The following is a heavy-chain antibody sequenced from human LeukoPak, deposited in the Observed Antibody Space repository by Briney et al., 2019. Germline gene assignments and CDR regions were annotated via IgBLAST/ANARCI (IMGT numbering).Heavy chain of an antibody. D-gene: IGHD5-12*01. J-gene: IGHJ4*02. CDR3: ARTTGIVATTDY. Sequence: EASVKVSCKASGYTFTSYAMHWVRQAPGQRLEWMGWINAGNGNTKYSQKFQGRVTITRDTSASTAYMELSSLRSEDTAVYYCARTTGIVATTDYWGQGTLVTVSS. CDR2: INAGNGNT. CDR1: GYTFTSYA. V-gene: IGHV1-3*01.